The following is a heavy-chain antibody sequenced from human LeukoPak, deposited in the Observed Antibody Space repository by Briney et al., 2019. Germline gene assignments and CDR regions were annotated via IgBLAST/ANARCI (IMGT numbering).Heavy chain of an antibody. Sequence: GGSLRLSCAASGFTFSSYEMNWVRQAPGKGLEWVSYISSSGSTIYYADSVKGRFTISRDNAKNSLYLQMNSLRAEDTAVYYCARDGRIAAAGTYYYYYMDVWGKGTTVTISS. J-gene: IGHJ6*03. CDR1: GFTFSSYE. D-gene: IGHD6-13*01. CDR3: ARDGRIAAAGTYYYYYMDV. V-gene: IGHV3-48*03. CDR2: ISSSGSTI.